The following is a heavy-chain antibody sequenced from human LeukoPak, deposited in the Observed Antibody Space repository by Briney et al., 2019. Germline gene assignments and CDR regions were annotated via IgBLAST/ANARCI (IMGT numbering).Heavy chain of an antibody. D-gene: IGHD3-22*01. J-gene: IGHJ4*02. CDR2: INPNSGGT. V-gene: IGHV1-2*02. CDR3: ASPLSYYDSSGYDY. Sequence: SVKVSCKASGYTFTGYYMHWVRQAPGQGLEWMGWINPNSGGTNYAQKFQGRVTMTRDTSISTAYMELSRLRSDDTAVYYCASPLSYYDSSGYDYWGQGTLVTVSS. CDR1: GYTFTGYY.